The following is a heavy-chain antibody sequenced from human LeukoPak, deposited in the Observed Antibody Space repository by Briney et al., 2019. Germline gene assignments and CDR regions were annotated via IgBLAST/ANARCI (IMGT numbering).Heavy chain of an antibody. CDR1: GGSIRSDDYY. J-gene: IGHJ6*02. D-gene: IGHD2-15*01. CDR3: ATVVVVAATNYYYYATDV. V-gene: IGHV4-30-4*01. CDR2: IFYTANT. Sequence: PSQTLSLTCTVSGGSIRSDDYYWSWIRQPPGKGLEWIGYIFYTANTHYNPSLQSRVTFSVDTSKNQFYLKLSSVAAADTAVYFCATVVVVAATNYYYYATDVWGQGTTVTVSS.